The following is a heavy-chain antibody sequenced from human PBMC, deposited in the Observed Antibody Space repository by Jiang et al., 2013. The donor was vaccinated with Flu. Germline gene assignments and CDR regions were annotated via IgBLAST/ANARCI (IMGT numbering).Heavy chain of an antibody. V-gene: IGHV5-51*01. CDR3: ARRAPLGAAVAVEDY. Sequence: SCKGSGYSFTSYWIGWVRQMPGKGLEWMGIIYPGDSDTRYSPSFQGQVTISADKSISTAYLQWSSLKASDTAMYYCARRAPLGAAVAVEDYWGQGTLVTVSS. CDR1: GYSFTSYW. D-gene: IGHD6-19*01. CDR2: IYPGDSDT. J-gene: IGHJ4*02.